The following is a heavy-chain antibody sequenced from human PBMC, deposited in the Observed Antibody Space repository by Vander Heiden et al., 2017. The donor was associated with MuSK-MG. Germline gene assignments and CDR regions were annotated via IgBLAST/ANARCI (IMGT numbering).Heavy chain of an antibody. CDR2: IAYDGINK. Sequence: QVQLVESGGGVVQPGRSLRLSCAASGFTFSSYVMHWVRQAPGKGLAWLEVIAYDGINKYYADSVKCLFTISRDNSKNTLYLQMNSLRAEDTAVYYCARVSIAAAGDGMDVWGQGTTVTVSS. CDR1: GFTFSSYV. CDR3: ARVSIAAAGDGMDV. V-gene: IGHV3-30*03. J-gene: IGHJ6*02. D-gene: IGHD6-13*01.